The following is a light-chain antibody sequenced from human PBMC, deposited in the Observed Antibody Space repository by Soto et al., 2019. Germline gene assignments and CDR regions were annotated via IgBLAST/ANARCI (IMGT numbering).Light chain of an antibody. CDR1: QTISSW. J-gene: IGKJ1*01. V-gene: IGKV1-5*03. CDR2: DAS. CDR3: QHYKSYSVA. Sequence: DIQMTQAPSTLYGSVVDRATITCRASQTISSWVAWDQQKPGIAPKLLIDDASALKSGVPSRFSGGGAGTEFTLTSSSLHPGDFATYLCQHYKSYSVAFGPGTKVEIK.